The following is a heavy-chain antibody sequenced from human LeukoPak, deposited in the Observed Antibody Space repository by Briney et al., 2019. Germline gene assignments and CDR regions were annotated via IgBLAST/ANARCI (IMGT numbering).Heavy chain of an antibody. J-gene: IGHJ5*02. Sequence: ASVKVSCKASGYTFTSYDINWVRQATGQGLEWMGWMNPNSGNTGYAQKFQGRVTMTRDTSISTAYMELSRLRSDDTAVYYCARGVVVVAATRGFDPWGQGTLVTVSS. CDR2: MNPNSGNT. V-gene: IGHV1-8*01. D-gene: IGHD2-15*01. CDR3: ARGVVVVAATRGFDP. CDR1: GYTFTSYD.